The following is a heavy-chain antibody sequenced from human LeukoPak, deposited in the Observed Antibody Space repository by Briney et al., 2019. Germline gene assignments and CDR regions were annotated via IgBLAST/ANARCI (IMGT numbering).Heavy chain of an antibody. D-gene: IGHD6-25*01. CDR1: GFTFSSYW. Sequence: GGSLRLSCAASGFTFSSYWMHWVRQAPGKGLVWVSRINSDGSSTSYADSVKGRFTISRDNAKNTLYLQMNSLRAEDTAVYYCARVPVSANYYYGMDVWGQGTTVTVSS. V-gene: IGHV3-74*01. CDR2: INSDGSST. CDR3: ARVPVSANYYYGMDV. J-gene: IGHJ6*02.